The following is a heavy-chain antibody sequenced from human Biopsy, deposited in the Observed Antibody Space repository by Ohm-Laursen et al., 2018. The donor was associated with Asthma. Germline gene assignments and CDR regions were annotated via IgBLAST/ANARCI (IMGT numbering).Heavy chain of an antibody. Sequence: GSLRLSCAAFGFTFGDYWMSWVRQVPGKGLEWVANIKHDGTEKNHVDSLKGRFTISRDNAKNSLYLQMNSLRAEDTAVYYCARTSHFWSPYHAEHYQLWGQGTLVTVSS. J-gene: IGHJ1*01. D-gene: IGHD3-3*02. CDR3: ARTSHFWSPYHAEHYQL. CDR2: IKHDGTEK. V-gene: IGHV3-7*01. CDR1: GFTFGDYW.